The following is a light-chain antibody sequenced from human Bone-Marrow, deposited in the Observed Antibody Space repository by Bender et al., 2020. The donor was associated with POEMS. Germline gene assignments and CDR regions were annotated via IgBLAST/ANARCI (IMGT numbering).Light chain of an antibody. CDR3: HVWDSTVDHV. Sequence: SYELTQPPSVSVSPGQTARITCSGDALPKQYAFWYQQKPGQAPLLVVHDDSDRPSGIPERFSGSNSGNTATLTISRVEAGDEADYYCHVWDSTVDHVFGTGTTVTVL. CDR1: ALPKQY. J-gene: IGLJ1*01. V-gene: IGLV3-21*02. CDR2: DDS.